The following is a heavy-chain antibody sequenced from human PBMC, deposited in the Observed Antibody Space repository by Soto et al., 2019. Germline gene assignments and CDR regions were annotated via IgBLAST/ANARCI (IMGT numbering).Heavy chain of an antibody. CDR3: ARGRGSGSSFYYYGMDV. D-gene: IGHD3-10*01. CDR2: IYYSGST. CDR1: GGSISSYY. V-gene: IGHV4-59*01. Sequence: SENLALSCTVSGGSISSYYWSWIRQPPGKGLEWIGYIYYSGSTNYNPSLKSRVTISVDTSKNQFSLKLSSVTAADTAVYYCARGRGSGSSFYYYGMDVWGQGTTVTVSS. J-gene: IGHJ6*02.